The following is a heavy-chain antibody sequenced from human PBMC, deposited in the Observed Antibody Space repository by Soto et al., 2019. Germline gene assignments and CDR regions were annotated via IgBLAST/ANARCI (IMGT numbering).Heavy chain of an antibody. D-gene: IGHD5-18*01. CDR1: GFTFSSYG. J-gene: IGHJ6*02. V-gene: IGHV3-30*03. Sequence: QVQLVESGGGVVQPGRSLRLSCAASGFTFSSYGMHWVRQAPGKGLEWVAVISYDGSNKYYADSVKGRFTISRDNSKNTLYLQMNSLRAEDTAVYYCASQLRGYSYGYGMDVWGQGTTVTVSS. CDR3: ASQLRGYSYGYGMDV. CDR2: ISYDGSNK.